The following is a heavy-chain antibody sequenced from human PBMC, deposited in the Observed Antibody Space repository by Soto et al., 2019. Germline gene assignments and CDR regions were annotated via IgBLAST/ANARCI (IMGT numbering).Heavy chain of an antibody. J-gene: IGHJ6*02. Sequence: QVQLVESGGGVVQPGRSLRLSCAASGFTFSNYAMHWVRQAPGKGLEWVAVMSYDGSNKYYADSVKGRFTISRDNSKNACYLQITSLRADDTVVFYCAKARAIFGVVIAADSFYDMNVWGQGTTVTVSS. D-gene: IGHD3-3*01. CDR3: AKARAIFGVVIAADSFYDMNV. CDR1: GFTFSNYA. CDR2: MSYDGSNK. V-gene: IGHV3-30*18.